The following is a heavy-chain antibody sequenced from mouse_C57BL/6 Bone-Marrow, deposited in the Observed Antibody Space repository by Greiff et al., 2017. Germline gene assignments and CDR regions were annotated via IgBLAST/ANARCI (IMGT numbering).Heavy chain of an antibody. CDR3: TTPRWFGWFAY. J-gene: IGHJ3*01. D-gene: IGHD2-3*01. V-gene: IGHV14-1*01. CDR1: GFNIKDYY. Sequence: EVQLQQSGAELVRPGASVKLSCTASGFNIKDYYMHWVKQRPEQGLEWIGRIDPEDGDTEYAPKFQGKATMTADPSSNTAYLQLSSLTSEDTAVYYCTTPRWFGWFAYWGQGTLVTVSA. CDR2: IDPEDGDT.